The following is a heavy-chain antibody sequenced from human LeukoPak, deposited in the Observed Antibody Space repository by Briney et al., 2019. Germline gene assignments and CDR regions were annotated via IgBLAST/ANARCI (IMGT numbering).Heavy chain of an antibody. V-gene: IGHV4-59*01. Sequence: PSETLSLTCTVSGGSISGSYWSWIRQSPGEGLEWIGYISYTGSTNYNPSLKSRVTISVDASKNQFSLKLSSVTAADTAVYYCARVHYSGSGLSSYFDYWGQGTLVTVSS. CDR1: GGSISGSY. D-gene: IGHD3-10*01. J-gene: IGHJ4*02. CDR2: ISYTGST. CDR3: ARVHYSGSGLSSYFDY.